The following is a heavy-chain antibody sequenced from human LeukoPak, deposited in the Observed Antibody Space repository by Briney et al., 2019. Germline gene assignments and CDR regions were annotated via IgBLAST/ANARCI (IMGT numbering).Heavy chain of an antibody. CDR1: GGSISSGSYY. CDR3: AREGYYYGSGSYADWFDP. J-gene: IGHJ5*02. Sequence: PSQTLSLTCTVSGGSISSGSYYWSWIRQPAGKGLEWIGRIYTSGSTNYNPSLKSRVTISVDTSKNQFSLKLSSVTAEDAAVYYCAREGYYYGSGSYADWFDPWGQGTLVTVSS. V-gene: IGHV4-61*02. D-gene: IGHD3-10*01. CDR2: IYTSGST.